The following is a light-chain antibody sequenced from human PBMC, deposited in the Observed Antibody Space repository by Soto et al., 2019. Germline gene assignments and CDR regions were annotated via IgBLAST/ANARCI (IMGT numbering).Light chain of an antibody. Sequence: QSVLTQSPSASGTPGQRVSISCSGSTSNIGTNTVSWYQHVPGTAPKLLIYSNDQRPSAVPGRFSGSKSGTSASLAISGLLSEDEADYYCATWYDSLNVVFGGGTKVTVL. CDR2: SND. CDR3: ATWYDSLNVV. V-gene: IGLV1-44*01. CDR1: TSNIGTNT. J-gene: IGLJ2*01.